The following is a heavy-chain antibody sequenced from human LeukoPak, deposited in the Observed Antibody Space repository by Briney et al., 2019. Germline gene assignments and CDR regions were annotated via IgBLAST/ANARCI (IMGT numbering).Heavy chain of an antibody. CDR3: ARRGANSGHTFDY. V-gene: IGHV3-11*03. Sequence: GSPRLSCAASGFNLSDYQNRWVRPAPGEGVEGVSYIINSRNDTYYADSVKGRFTTSRDNTKNALYLQMNSLRADDTAVYYRARRGANSGHTFDYWGQGTLVSVSS. D-gene: IGHD5-12*01. CDR2: IINSRNDT. CDR1: GFNLSDYQ. J-gene: IGHJ4*02.